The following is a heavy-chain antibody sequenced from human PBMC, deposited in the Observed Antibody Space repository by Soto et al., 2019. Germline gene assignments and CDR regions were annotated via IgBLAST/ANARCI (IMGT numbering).Heavy chain of an antibody. V-gene: IGHV3-23*01. CDR3: ARGEEEGNYFDN. CDR1: GFTFSSYA. J-gene: IGHJ4*02. CDR2: ISGSGGIK. Sequence: PGGSLRLSCAASGFTFSSYAMSWVRQAPGKGLEWVSGISGSGGIKYYADSVKGRFTISRDNSKNTLYLQMNSLRADDTAAYYCARGEEEGNYFDNWGLGTLVTVSS.